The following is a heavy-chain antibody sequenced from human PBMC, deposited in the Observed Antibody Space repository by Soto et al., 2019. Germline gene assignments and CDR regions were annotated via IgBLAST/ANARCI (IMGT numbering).Heavy chain of an antibody. D-gene: IGHD3-9*01. J-gene: IGHJ5*02. CDR1: GGTFSSYA. Sequence: SVKVSCKASGGTFSSYAISWVRQAPGQGLEWMGGIIPIFGTANYAQKFQGRVTITADESTSTAYMELSSLRSEDTAVYYCARERGRFDVLRYFDWSRSWFDPWGQGTLVT. CDR3: ARERGRFDVLRYFDWSRSWFDP. CDR2: IIPIFGTA. V-gene: IGHV1-69*13.